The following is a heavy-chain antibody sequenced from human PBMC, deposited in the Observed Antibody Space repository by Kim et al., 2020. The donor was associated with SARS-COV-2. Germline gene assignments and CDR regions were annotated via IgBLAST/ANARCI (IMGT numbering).Heavy chain of an antibody. Sequence: SETLSLTCTVSGGSISSGGYYWSWIRQHPGKGLEWIGYIYYSGSTYYNPSLKSRVTISVDTSKNQFSLKLSSVTAADTAVYYCAREARITMVRGENWFDPWGQGTLVTVSS. D-gene: IGHD3-10*01. V-gene: IGHV4-31*03. CDR1: GGSISSGGYY. J-gene: IGHJ5*02. CDR2: IYYSGST. CDR3: AREARITMVRGENWFDP.